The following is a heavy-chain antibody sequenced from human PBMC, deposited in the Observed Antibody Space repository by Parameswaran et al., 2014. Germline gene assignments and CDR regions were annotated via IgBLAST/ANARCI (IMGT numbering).Heavy chain of an antibody. V-gene: IGHV4-34*01. Sequence: RWIRQPPGKGLEWIGEINHSGSTNYNPSLKSRVTISVDTSKNQFSLKLSSVTAADTAVYYCAIEVVAAMNELQPSCPWGQGTLVTVSS. CDR3: AIEVVAAMNELQPSCP. J-gene: IGHJ5*02. D-gene: IGHD2-15*01. CDR2: INHSGST.